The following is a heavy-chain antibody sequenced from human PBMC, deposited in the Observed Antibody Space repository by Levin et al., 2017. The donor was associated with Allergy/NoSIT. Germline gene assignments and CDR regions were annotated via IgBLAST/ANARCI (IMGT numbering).Heavy chain of an antibody. CDR1: GYTFTSYG. D-gene: IGHD3-3*01. J-gene: IGHJ6*02. CDR3: ARVTLWSGYYTSPYYYGMDV. V-gene: IGHV1-18*01. Sequence: ASVKVSCKASGYTFTSYGISWVRQAPGQGLEWMGWISAYNGNTNYAQKLQGRVTMTTDTSTSTAYMELRSLRSDDTAVYYCARVTLWSGYYTSPYYYGMDVWGQGTTVTVSS. CDR2: ISAYNGNT.